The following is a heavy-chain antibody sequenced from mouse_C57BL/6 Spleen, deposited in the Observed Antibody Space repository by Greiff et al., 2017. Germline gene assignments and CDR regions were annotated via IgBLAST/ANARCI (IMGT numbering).Heavy chain of an antibody. Sequence: QVQLQQPGAELVMPGASVKLSCKASGYTFTSYWMHWVKQRPGQGLEWIGEIDPSDSYTNYNRKFKGKSTLTVDKSSSTAYMQLSSLTSEDSAVYYCARRRYWYFDVWGTGTTVTVSS. J-gene: IGHJ1*03. CDR3: ARRRYWYFDV. CDR2: IDPSDSYT. V-gene: IGHV1-69*01. CDR1: GYTFTSYW.